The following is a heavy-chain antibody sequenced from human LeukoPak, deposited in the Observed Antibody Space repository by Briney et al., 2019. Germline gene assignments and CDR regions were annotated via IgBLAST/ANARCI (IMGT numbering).Heavy chain of an antibody. V-gene: IGHV4-30-4*01. D-gene: IGHD2-2*01. CDR1: GGSISSGDYY. CDR2: IYYSGST. Sequence: SETLSLTCTVSGGSISSGDYYWSWIRQPPGKGLEWIGYIYYSGSTYYNPSLKSRVTISVDTSKNQFSLKLSSVTAADTAVYYCARDAYSNQLLVYYGMDVWGQGTTVTVSS. J-gene: IGHJ6*02. CDR3: ARDAYSNQLLVYYGMDV.